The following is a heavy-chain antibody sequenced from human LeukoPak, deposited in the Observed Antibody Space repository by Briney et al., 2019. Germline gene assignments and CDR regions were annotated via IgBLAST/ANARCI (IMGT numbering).Heavy chain of an antibody. CDR2: INHSGST. D-gene: IGHD5-12*01. Sequence: PSETLSLTCAVYGGSFSGYYWSWIRQPSGKGLEWIGEINHSGSTNYNPSLKSRVTISVDTSKNQFSLKLSSVTAADTAVYYCARQVATACYFDYWGQGTLVTVSS. CDR1: GGSFSGYY. CDR3: ARQVATACYFDY. V-gene: IGHV4-34*01. J-gene: IGHJ4*02.